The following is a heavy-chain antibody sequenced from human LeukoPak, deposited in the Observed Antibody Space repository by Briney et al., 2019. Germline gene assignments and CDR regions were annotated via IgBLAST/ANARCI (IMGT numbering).Heavy chain of an antibody. CDR1: GGSFTGSFRGYY. Sequence: SETLSLTCAVYGGSFTGSFRGYYWSWIRQSPGKGLEWIGEINHNGDTNYNPSLESRVTISIDMSKNQFSLKLSSVTAADTAMYYCARGPTVEGHDFDYWGQGTPVTVSS. D-gene: IGHD4-17*01. J-gene: IGHJ4*02. V-gene: IGHV4-34*01. CDR3: ARGPTVEGHDFDY. CDR2: INHNGDT.